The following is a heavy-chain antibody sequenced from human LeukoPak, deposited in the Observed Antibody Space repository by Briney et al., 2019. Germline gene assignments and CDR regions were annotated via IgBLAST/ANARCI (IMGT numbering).Heavy chain of an antibody. CDR1: GGSTRSYY. J-gene: IGHJ4*02. CDR3: TRGYSYGSSRVNYFDY. Sequence: NTSETLSLTCTVSGGSTRSYYWSWIRQTPGKGLEWIGYIYYSGSTNYNPSLKSRVSISIDTSKNQFSLKLSSVTAADTAVYYCTRGYSYGSSRVNYFDYWGQATLVTVSS. D-gene: IGHD5-18*01. CDR2: IYYSGST. V-gene: IGHV4-59*01.